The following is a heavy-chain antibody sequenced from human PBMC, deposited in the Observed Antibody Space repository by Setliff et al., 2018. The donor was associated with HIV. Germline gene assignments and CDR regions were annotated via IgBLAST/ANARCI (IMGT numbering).Heavy chain of an antibody. CDR3: ARELGASPHDVFDI. CDR1: GDSITSYY. D-gene: IGHD3-16*01. J-gene: IGHJ3*02. V-gene: IGHV4-4*08. Sequence: SETLSLTCNVSGDSITSYYWIWIRQSPGKGLEWIGYIYYSGDTNYNPSLKSRVTISVDTSKSQSSLKLNSVTAADTAVYYCARELGASPHDVFDIWGQGTMVTVSS. CDR2: IYYSGDT.